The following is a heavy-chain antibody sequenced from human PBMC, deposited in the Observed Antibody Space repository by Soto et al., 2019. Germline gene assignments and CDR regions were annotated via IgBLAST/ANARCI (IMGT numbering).Heavy chain of an antibody. CDR2: IYYSGST. CDR1: GGSISSGGYY. J-gene: IGHJ3*02. D-gene: IGHD3-10*01. Sequence: QVQLQESGPGLVKPSQTRSLTCTVSGGSISSGGYYWSWIRQHPGKGLEWIGYIYYSGSTYSNPSIKSRVNISVDTSKNQFSLKLSSVTAADTAVYYCARDLRLLWFGDATDAFDIWGQGTMVTVSS. V-gene: IGHV4-31*03. CDR3: ARDLRLLWFGDATDAFDI.